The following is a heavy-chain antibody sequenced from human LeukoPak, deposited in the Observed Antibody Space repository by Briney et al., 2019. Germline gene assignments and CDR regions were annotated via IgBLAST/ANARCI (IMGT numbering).Heavy chain of an antibody. D-gene: IGHD6-6*01. CDR1: GGSISSSSYY. V-gene: IGHV4-39*07. J-gene: IGHJ6*03. CDR2: IYYSGST. CDR3: ARRTFKEYSSSRYYYYYMDV. Sequence: SETLSLTCTVSGGSISSSSYYWGWIRQPPGKGLEWIGSIYYSGSTYYNPSLKSRVTISVDTSKNQFSLKLSSVTAADTAVYYCARRTFKEYSSSRYYYYYMDVWGKGTTVTVSS.